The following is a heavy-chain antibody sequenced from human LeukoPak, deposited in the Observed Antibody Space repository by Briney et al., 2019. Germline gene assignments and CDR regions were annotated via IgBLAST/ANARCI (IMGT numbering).Heavy chain of an antibody. Sequence: SETLSLTCSVSGVSISSSSYHWGWIRQPPGKGLEWIASIYYSGSTYYSPSLKSRVTISVDTSKNQFSLKLSSVTAADTAVYYCARDRYTVVSWYFDLWGRGTLVTVSS. CDR1: GVSISSSSYH. CDR3: ARDRYTVVSWYFDL. J-gene: IGHJ2*01. D-gene: IGHD4-23*01. CDR2: IYYSGST. V-gene: IGHV4-39*07.